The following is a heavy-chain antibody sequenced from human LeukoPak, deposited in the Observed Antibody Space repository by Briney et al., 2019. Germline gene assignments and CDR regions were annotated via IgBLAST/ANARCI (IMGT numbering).Heavy chain of an antibody. CDR1: GFTFSSYS. J-gene: IGHJ3*02. CDR3: ARVVVRGVISYAFDI. V-gene: IGHV3-48*01. D-gene: IGHD3-10*01. CDR2: ISSSSSTI. Sequence: QPGGSLRLSCAASGFTFSSYSMNWVRQAPGKGLEWVSYISSSSSTIYYADSVKGRFTISRDNAKNSLYLQMNSLRAEDTAVYYCARVVVRGVISYAFDIWGQGTMVTVSS.